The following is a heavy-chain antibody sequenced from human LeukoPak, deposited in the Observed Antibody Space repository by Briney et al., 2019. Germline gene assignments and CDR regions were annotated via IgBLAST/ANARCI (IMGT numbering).Heavy chain of an antibody. D-gene: IGHD2/OR15-2a*01. J-gene: IGHJ4*02. CDR3: ARDFSYRQFDY. V-gene: IGHV3-7*01. CDR1: GIAFSDSF. CDR2: ISPDGSGS. Sequence: PGGSLRLSCAASGIAFSDSFMVWVRQAPGKGLEWGAEISPDGSGSSYVDSVAGRFTISRDNSKNALYLQINSLRVEETAVYYCARDFSYRQFDYWGLGTLVTVSS.